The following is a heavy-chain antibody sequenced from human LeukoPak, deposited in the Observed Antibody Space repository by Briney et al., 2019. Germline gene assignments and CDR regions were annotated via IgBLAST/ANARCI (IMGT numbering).Heavy chain of an antibody. CDR2: ISSSGNTK. Sequence: GGSLRLSCAASGFTFSDYYMSWIRQAPGKGLEWVSYISSSGNTKYYADSVRGRFTISRDNAKNSLYLQMNSLRAEDTAVYYCARDFRGSSWYFDYWGQGTLVTVSS. V-gene: IGHV3-11*01. CDR1: GFTFSDYY. CDR3: ARDFRGSSWYFDY. J-gene: IGHJ4*02. D-gene: IGHD6-13*01.